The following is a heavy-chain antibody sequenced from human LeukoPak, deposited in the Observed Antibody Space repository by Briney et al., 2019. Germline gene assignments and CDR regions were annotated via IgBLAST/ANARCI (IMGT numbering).Heavy chain of an antibody. CDR2: ISYDGSNK. CDR1: GFTFSSYG. CDR3: AKGGYSSSWTFDY. V-gene: IGHV3-30*18. D-gene: IGHD6-6*01. Sequence: PGRSLRLSCAASGFTFSSYGMHWVRQAPGKGLEWVAVISYDGSNKYYADSVKGRFTISRDNSKNTLYLQMNSLRAEDTAVYYCAKGGYSSSWTFDYWGQGTLVTVSS. J-gene: IGHJ4*02.